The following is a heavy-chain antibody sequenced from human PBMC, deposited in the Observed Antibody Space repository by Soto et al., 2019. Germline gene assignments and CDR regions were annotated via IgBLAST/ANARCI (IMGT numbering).Heavy chain of an antibody. V-gene: IGHV1-69*13. CDR2: IIPIFGTA. CDR1: GGTFSSYA. CDR3: ARPQAVQQLVPFVY. J-gene: IGHJ4*02. D-gene: IGHD6-6*01. Sequence: GASVKVSCKASGGTFSSYAISWVRQAPGQGLEWMGGIIPIFGTANYAQKFQGRVTITADESTSTAYMELSSLRSEDTAVYYCARPQAVQQLVPFVYWGQGTLVTVSS.